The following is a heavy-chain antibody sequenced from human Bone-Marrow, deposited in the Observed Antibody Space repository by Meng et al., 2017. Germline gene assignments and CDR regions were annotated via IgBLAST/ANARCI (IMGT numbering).Heavy chain of an antibody. CDR3: ARDEDISAAGKLFGDY. CDR1: GYNFPDYW. D-gene: IGHD6-13*01. CDR2: IDPKSGDT. V-gene: IGHV1-2*06. J-gene: IGHJ4*02. Sequence: VKSGPEVKEPATSVKFSSKPSGYNFPDYWLHWVRRAPGQGLEWMGRIDPKSGDTHYAQRFQGRVTMTGDTSISTAYMELSGLRSDDTAMYYCARDEDISAAGKLFGDYWGQGTLVTVSS.